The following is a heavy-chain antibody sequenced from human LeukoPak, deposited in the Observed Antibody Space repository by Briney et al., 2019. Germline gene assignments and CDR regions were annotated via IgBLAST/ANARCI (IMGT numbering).Heavy chain of an antibody. CDR3: ARVTYRDSSSWYFDY. CDR1: GASISSGNFY. D-gene: IGHD6-13*01. Sequence: PSETLSLTCTVSGASISSGNFYLNWIRQPAGKGLEWIGRIYTSGRTNFNPSLKSRVTISVDVSKNQISLRLSSVTAADTAVYYCARVTYRDSSSWYFDYWGQGTLVTVSS. V-gene: IGHV4-61*02. J-gene: IGHJ4*02. CDR2: IYTSGRT.